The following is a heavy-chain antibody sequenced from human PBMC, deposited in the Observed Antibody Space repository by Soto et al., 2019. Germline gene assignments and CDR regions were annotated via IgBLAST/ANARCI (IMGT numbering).Heavy chain of an antibody. D-gene: IGHD1-20*01. CDR1: GDAISNYY. J-gene: IGHJ4*02. CDR3: AHGTRALITSFFDY. CDR2: VHESGST. Sequence: SETLSLTCSVSGDAISNYYWSLIRQTPGRGLEWIGCVHESGSTDYNPSLRGRVIISLHTSKSQFSLSLRSATAADTATYYCAHGTRALITSFFDYWGQGIPVTVS. V-gene: IGHV4-59*03.